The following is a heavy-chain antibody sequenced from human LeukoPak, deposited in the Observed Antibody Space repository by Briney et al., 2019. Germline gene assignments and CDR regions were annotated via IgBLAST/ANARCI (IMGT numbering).Heavy chain of an antibody. Sequence: PGGSLRLSCAASGFTFSSYWMHWVRQAPGKGLEWVSYISSTSTYTNYADSVKGRFTISRDNAKNSLYLQMNSLRAEDTAVYYCARREARIFDYWGQGTLVTVSS. CDR2: ISSTSTYT. CDR1: GFTFSSYW. J-gene: IGHJ4*02. CDR3: ARREARIFDY. V-gene: IGHV3-11*03. D-gene: IGHD1-26*01.